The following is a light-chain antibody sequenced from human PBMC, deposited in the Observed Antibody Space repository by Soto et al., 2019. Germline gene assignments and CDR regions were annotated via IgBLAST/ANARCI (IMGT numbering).Light chain of an antibody. CDR1: QPLNNN. V-gene: IGKV3-15*01. J-gene: IGKJ5*01. CDR2: DVS. Sequence: EIVMTQSPATLSVSPGDRATLSCRAGQPLNNNVAWYQHKPGQAPRLLIYDVSIRATGVPARFSGTGSETDFTLTISGLQSEDSAVYFCQQYNNWPFSFGQGTRLEIK. CDR3: QQYNNWPFS.